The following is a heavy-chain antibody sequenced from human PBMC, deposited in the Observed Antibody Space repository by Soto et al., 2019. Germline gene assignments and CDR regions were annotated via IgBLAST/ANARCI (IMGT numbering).Heavy chain of an antibody. V-gene: IGHV3-7*03. CDR2: IKQDGSEK. Sequence: LRLSCAASGFTFSSYWMSWVRQAPGKGLEWVANIKQDGSEKYYVDSVKGRFTISRDNAKNSLYLQMNSLRAEDTAVYYCAREREYSSSSGNYYYGMDVWGQGTTVTVSS. CDR1: GFTFSSYW. CDR3: AREREYSSSSGNYYYGMDV. D-gene: IGHD6-6*01. J-gene: IGHJ6*02.